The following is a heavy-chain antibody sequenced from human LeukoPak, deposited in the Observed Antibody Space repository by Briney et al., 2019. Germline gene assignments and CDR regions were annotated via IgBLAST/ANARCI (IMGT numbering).Heavy chain of an antibody. J-gene: IGHJ5*02. CDR2: IRYDGSNK. D-gene: IGHD6-6*01. CDR1: GFTFSNSG. Sequence: GGSLRLSCAASGFTFSNSGMHWVRQAPGKGLESPGKGLEWVAFIRYDGSNKYYADSVKGRFTISRDNAKNSLYLQMNSLRAEDTAVYYCARGALRIAAHQNWFDPWGQGTLVTVSS. V-gene: IGHV3-30*02. CDR3: ARGALRIAAHQNWFDP.